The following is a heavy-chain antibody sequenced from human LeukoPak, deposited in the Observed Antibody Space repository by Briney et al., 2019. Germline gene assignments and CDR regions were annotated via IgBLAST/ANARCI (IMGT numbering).Heavy chain of an antibody. J-gene: IGHJ3*02. CDR1: GDSISAYY. CDR3: ARYRAFDI. CDR2: IYYNGSGST. V-gene: IGHV4-59*01. Sequence: PSETLSLTCTVSGDSISAYYWNWIRQFPGKGLEWIGYIYYNGSGSTNYNPSLKSRVTISIDTSMNRFSLNLNSVTAADTAVYYCARYRAFDIWGQGTMVTVSS.